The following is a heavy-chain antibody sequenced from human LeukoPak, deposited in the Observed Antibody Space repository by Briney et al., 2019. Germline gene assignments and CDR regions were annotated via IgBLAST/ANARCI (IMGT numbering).Heavy chain of an antibody. V-gene: IGHV1-2*02. CDR3: ARVLFPSGPTHCFDP. Sequence: ASVKVSCKASGYIFSGHYIQWVRQAPGRGLEWMGWINPASGGTNNAQKFHGRVTMTTDTSISTLYMELNSLRSDDTAVYYCARVLFPSGPTHCFDPWGQGTLVTVSS. J-gene: IGHJ5*02. D-gene: IGHD2-21*01. CDR2: INPASGGT. CDR1: GYIFSGHY.